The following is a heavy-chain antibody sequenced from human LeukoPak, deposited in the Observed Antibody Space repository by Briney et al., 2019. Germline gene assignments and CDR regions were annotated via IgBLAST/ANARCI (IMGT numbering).Heavy chain of an antibody. CDR1: GFTFSSYS. Sequence: PGGSLRLSCAASGFTFSSYSMNWVRQAPGKGLEWVSYISSSSSTIYYADSVKGRFTISRDNAKNSLYLQMNSLRAEDTAVYYCARGRWLGPLDYWGQGTLVTVSS. CDR3: ARGRWLGPLDY. D-gene: IGHD6-19*01. J-gene: IGHJ4*02. V-gene: IGHV3-48*04. CDR2: ISSSSSTI.